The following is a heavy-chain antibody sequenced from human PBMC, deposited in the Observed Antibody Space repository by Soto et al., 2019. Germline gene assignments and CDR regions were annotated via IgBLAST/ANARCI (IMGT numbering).Heavy chain of an antibody. Sequence: QVQLVESGGGVVQPGRSLRLSCAASGFTFSSYAMHWVRQAPGKGLERVAVISYDGSNKYYAVSVKGRFTISRDNSKNTLYLQMNSLRAEDTAVYYCARVPSSSGRAHFDYWGQGTLVTVSS. CDR1: GFTFSSYA. V-gene: IGHV3-30-3*01. CDR3: ARVPSSSGRAHFDY. D-gene: IGHD2-15*01. CDR2: ISYDGSNK. J-gene: IGHJ4*02.